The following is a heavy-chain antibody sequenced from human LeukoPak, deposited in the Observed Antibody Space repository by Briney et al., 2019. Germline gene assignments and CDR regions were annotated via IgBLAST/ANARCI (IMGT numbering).Heavy chain of an antibody. Sequence: ASVTVSFTASGYTFTVYYMRWVRRAPGQGLGWMGWINPNSGGTNYTQKFQGRVTITRDTSISTAYMELSRLRSDDTAVYYCARALSVAAQYYYYGMDVWGQGTTVTVSS. CDR3: ARALSVAAQYYYYGMDV. V-gene: IGHV1-2*02. D-gene: IGHD6-19*01. CDR1: GYTFTVYY. J-gene: IGHJ6*02. CDR2: INPNSGGT.